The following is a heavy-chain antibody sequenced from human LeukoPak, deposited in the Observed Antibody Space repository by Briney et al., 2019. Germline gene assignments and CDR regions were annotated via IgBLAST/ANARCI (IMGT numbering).Heavy chain of an antibody. CDR2: SIPILGIA. J-gene: IGHJ6*02. CDR3: ARERLELRGDYYYYYGMDV. CDR1: GGTFSSYT. Sequence: GASVKVFCKASGGTFSSYTISWVRQAPGQGLEWMGRSIPILGIANYAQKFQGRVTITADKSTSTAYMELSSLRSEDTAVYYCARERLELRGDYYYYYGMDVRGQGTTVTVSS. V-gene: IGHV1-69*04. D-gene: IGHD1-7*01.